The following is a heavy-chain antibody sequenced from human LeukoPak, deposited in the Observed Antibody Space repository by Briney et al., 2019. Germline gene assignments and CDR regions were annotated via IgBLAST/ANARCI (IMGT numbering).Heavy chain of an antibody. V-gene: IGHV3-48*01. J-gene: IGHJ4*02. CDR3: ARDALGYDILTGYYDDRYPDY. D-gene: IGHD3-9*01. CDR2: ISSSSSTI. Sequence: GGSLRLSCAVSGFTFSGFAMTWVRQAPGKGLEWVSYISSSSSTIYYADSVKGRFTISRDNAKNSLYLQINSLRAEDTAVYYCARDALGYDILTGYYDDRYPDYWGQGTLVTVSS. CDR1: GFTFSGFA.